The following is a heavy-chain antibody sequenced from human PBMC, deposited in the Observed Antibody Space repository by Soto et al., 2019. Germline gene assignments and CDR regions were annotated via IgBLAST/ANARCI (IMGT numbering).Heavy chain of an antibody. J-gene: IGHJ5*02. V-gene: IGHV1-69*01. Sequence: QVQLVQSGAEVKKPGSSVKVSCKASGDTFSSYAISWVRQAPGQGLEWMGGIIPIFGTANYAQKFQGRVTITADESTSTAYMELSSLRSEDTAVYYCARVYCSGGSCYSGFRNCFDPWGQGTLVTVSS. D-gene: IGHD2-15*01. CDR2: IIPIFGTA. CDR3: ARVYCSGGSCYSGFRNCFDP. CDR1: GDTFSSYA.